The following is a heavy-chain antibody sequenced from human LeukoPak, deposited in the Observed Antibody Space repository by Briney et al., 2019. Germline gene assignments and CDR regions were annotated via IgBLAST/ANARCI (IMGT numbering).Heavy chain of an antibody. D-gene: IGHD3-3*01. CDR3: AKSRCITIFGVVMSGMDV. V-gene: IGHV3-23*01. CDR2: ISGSGGST. J-gene: IGHJ6*02. CDR1: GFTFSSYA. Sequence: GGSLRLSCAASGFTFSSYAMSWVRQAPGKGLEWVSAISGSGGSTYYADSVKGRFTISRDNSKNTLYLQMNSLRAEDTAVYYCAKSRCITIFGVVMSGMDVWGQGTTVTLSS.